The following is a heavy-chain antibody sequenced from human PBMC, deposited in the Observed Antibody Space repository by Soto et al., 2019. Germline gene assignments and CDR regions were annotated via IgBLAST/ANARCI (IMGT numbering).Heavy chain of an antibody. CDR1: GYSISSSNW. J-gene: IGHJ4*02. V-gene: IGHV4-28*01. Sequence: QVQLQESGPGLVKPSDTLSLTCAVSGYSISSSNWWGWIRQPPGKGLEWIGYIYYSGTTYYNPSLRSRVTMSVDTSKHQFSMKLTSVTAVDTAVYYCARREIQGPIDYWGQGTLVTVSS. CDR3: ARREIQGPIDY. D-gene: IGHD1-26*01. CDR2: IYYSGTT.